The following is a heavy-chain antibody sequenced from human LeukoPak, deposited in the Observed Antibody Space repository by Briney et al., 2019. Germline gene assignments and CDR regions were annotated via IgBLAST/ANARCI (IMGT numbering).Heavy chain of an antibody. V-gene: IGHV3-48*01. Sequence: GGSLRLSCAASGFTFSSYAMSWVRQAPGKGLEWVSYISSSSSTIYYADSVKGRFTISRDNAKNSLYLQMNSLRAEDTAVYYCASGGWLDYWGQGALVTVSS. CDR1: GFTFSSYA. CDR2: ISSSSSTI. CDR3: ASGGWLDY. J-gene: IGHJ4*02. D-gene: IGHD3-16*01.